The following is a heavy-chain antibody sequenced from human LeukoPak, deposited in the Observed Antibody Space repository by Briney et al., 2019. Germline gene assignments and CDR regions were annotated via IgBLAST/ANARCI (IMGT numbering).Heavy chain of an antibody. V-gene: IGHV3-48*02. J-gene: IGHJ4*02. CDR1: GFTFSTYS. CDR3: ARGWLQWGAYYFDY. CDR2: ISSSGSTI. Sequence: GGSLRLSCAASGFTFSTYSMNWVRQAPGRGLEWVSYISSSGSTIYYADSVKGRFTISRDNAKNSLYLQMNSLRDEDTAVYYCARGWLQWGAYYFDYWGQGTLVTVSS. D-gene: IGHD5-24*01.